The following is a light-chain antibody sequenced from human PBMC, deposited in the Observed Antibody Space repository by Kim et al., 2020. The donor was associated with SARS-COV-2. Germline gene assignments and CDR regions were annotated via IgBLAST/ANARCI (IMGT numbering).Light chain of an antibody. CDR2: YFSDSDK. CDR1: TDFRVADYN. V-gene: IGLV5-37*01. CDR3: MIWPNHDARV. Sequence: QPVLTQPPSSSDSPGESASLPCTLPTDFRVADYNIYWFQQKPGSPPRYLLYYFSDSDKGRGSGVPSRFSASKDVSDNLGILLISGLQSEDEADYHCMIWPNHDARVFGEGTQLTVL. J-gene: IGLJ3*02.